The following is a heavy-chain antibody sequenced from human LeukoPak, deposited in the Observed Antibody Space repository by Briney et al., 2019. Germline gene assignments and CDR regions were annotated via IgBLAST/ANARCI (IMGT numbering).Heavy chain of an antibody. CDR3: ARGHYDSSGSTLFDI. Sequence: GGSLRLSCAASGFTFSSYGMHWVRQAPGKGLEWVSGINWNGGSTGYADSVKGRFTISRDNAKNSLYLQMNSLRAEDTALYYCARGHYDSSGSTLFDIWGQGTMVTVSS. CDR2: INWNGGST. V-gene: IGHV3-20*04. J-gene: IGHJ3*02. D-gene: IGHD3-22*01. CDR1: GFTFSSYG.